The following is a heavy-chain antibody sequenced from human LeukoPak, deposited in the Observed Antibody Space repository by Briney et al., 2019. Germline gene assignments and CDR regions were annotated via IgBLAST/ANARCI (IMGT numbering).Heavy chain of an antibody. CDR3: VVDPVVVVADTPFVPH. D-gene: IGHD2-15*01. V-gene: IGHV3-30*02. CDR1: GFTFSSYG. Sequence: PGGSLRLSCAASGFTFSSYGMHWVRQAPGKGLEWVAFIRYDGSNKYYADSVKGRFTISRDNSKNTLYLQMNSLRAEDTAVYYCVVDPVVVVADTPFVPHWGQGTLVTVSS. J-gene: IGHJ1*01. CDR2: IRYDGSNK.